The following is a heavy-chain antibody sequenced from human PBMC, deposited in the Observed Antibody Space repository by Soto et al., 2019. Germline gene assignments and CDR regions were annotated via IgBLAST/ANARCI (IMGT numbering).Heavy chain of an antibody. CDR3: ARGPNSSSSFYYYYYMDV. J-gene: IGHJ6*03. Sequence: ASVKVSCKASGYTFTSYDINWVRQATGQGLEWMGWMNPNSGNTGYAQKFQGRVTMTRNTSISTAYMELSSLRSEDTAVYYCARGPNSSSSFYYYYYMDVWGKGTTVTVSS. V-gene: IGHV1-8*01. D-gene: IGHD6-6*01. CDR2: MNPNSGNT. CDR1: GYTFTSYD.